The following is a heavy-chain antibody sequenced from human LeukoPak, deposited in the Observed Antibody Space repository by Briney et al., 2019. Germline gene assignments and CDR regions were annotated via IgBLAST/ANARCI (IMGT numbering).Heavy chain of an antibody. Sequence: ASVKVSCKASGYTFTGYYMHWVRQAPGQGLEWMGWINPNSGGTNYAQKFQGRVTMTRDTSIRTAYMAVSRLRSDDTAVYYCARGLGDYWGMNWGQGTTVTVSS. J-gene: IGHJ6*02. CDR2: INPNSGGT. CDR3: ARGLGDYWGMN. V-gene: IGHV1-2*02. D-gene: IGHD4-17*01. CDR1: GYTFTGYY.